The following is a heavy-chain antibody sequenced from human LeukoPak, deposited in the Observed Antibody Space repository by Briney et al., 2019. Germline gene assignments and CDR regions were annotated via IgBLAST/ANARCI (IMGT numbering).Heavy chain of an antibody. CDR2: INPDSGGT. D-gene: IGHD2-2*01. V-gene: IGHV1-2*02. J-gene: IGHJ6*03. CDR3: ARGGEYQQGGYMDV. CDR1: GYTFTGYY. Sequence: EASVKVSCKASGYTFTGYYMHWVRQAPGQGLEWMGWINPDSGGTNYAQKFQGRVTMTRDTSISTAYMELSRLRSDDTAVYYCARGGEYQQGGYMDVWGKGPRSSSP.